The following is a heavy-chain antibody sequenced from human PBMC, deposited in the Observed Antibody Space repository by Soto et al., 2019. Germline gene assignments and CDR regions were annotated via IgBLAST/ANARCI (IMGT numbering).Heavy chain of an antibody. CDR1: GFTFTSSA. CDR3: AAARVASPDYYYYYGMDV. V-gene: IGHV1-58*01. J-gene: IGHJ6*02. D-gene: IGHD5-12*01. CDR2: IVVGSGNT. Sequence: GASVKVSCKASGFTFTSSAVQCVRQARGQRLEWIGWIVVGSGNTNYAQKFQERVTITRDMSTSTAYMELSSLRSEDTAVYYCAAARVASPDYYYYYGMDVWGQGTTVTVSS.